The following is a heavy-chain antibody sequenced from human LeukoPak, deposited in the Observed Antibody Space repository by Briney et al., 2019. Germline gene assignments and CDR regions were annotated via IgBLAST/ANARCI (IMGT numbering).Heavy chain of an antibody. CDR2: ISYDGSNK. D-gene: IGHD4-17*01. Sequence: QAGGSLRLSCVVSGFNFDNYAMHWVRQAPGKGLEWVAVISYDGSNKYYADSVKGRFTISRDNSKNTLYLQMNSLRAEDTAVYYCARDHGDHLDYWGQGTLVTVSS. J-gene: IGHJ4*02. V-gene: IGHV3-30-3*01. CDR3: ARDHGDHLDY. CDR1: GFNFDNYA.